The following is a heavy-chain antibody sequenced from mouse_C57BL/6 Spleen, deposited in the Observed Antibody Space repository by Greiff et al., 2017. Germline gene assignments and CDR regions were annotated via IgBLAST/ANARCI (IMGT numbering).Heavy chain of an antibody. Sequence: EVKVEESGGGLVKPGGSLKLSCAASGFTFSSYAMSWVRQTPEKRLEWVATISDGGSYTYYPDNVKGRFTISRDNANNNLYLQMSHLKSEDTAMYYCARRGYGNYEGYFDVWGTGTTVTVSS. V-gene: IGHV5-4*03. D-gene: IGHD2-1*01. CDR3: ARRGYGNYEGYFDV. CDR2: ISDGGSYT. CDR1: GFTFSSYA. J-gene: IGHJ1*03.